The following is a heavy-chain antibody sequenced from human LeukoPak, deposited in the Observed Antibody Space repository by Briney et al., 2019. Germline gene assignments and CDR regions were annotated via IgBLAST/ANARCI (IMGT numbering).Heavy chain of an antibody. CDR2: VNHSGSA. CDR1: GASFNDYY. Sequence: PSKTLSLTCAVYGASFNDYYWSWIRHSPTKGLEWIGEVNHSGSAKYNPSLKSRVTISADKSKNQFFLRLSPVAAADSGVYYCARERASNNHDNWFDPWGRGTLVTISS. J-gene: IGHJ5*02. V-gene: IGHV4-34*01. CDR3: ARERASNNHDNWFDP. D-gene: IGHD1/OR15-1a*01.